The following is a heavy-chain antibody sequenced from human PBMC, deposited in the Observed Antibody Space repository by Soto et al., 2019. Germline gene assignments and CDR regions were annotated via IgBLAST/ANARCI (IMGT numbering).Heavy chain of an antibody. CDR3: AQGFGNTWAFDY. CDR2: ISNDGSNK. J-gene: IGHJ4*02. CDR1: GFSFSTYG. V-gene: IGHV3-30*18. Sequence: QVHLMESGGGVVQPGRSLRLSCAASGFSFSTYGMHWVRQAPGKGLEWVAFISNDGSNKYYADSVKGRFTISRDNSKNTLYMQMNSLRAEGTSVYYCAQGFGNTWAFDYCGQGTLVTVSS. D-gene: IGHD3-16*01.